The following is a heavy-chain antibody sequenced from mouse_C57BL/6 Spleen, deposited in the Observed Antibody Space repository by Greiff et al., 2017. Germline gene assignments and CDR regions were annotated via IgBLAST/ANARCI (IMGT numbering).Heavy chain of an antibody. CDR1: GYTFTDYN. Sequence: EVQLQQSGPELAKPGASVKIPCKASGYTFTDYNMDWVKQSHGQSLEWIGDINPNNGGTFYNQKFKGKATLTVDKSSSTAYMELRSLTSEDTAVYYCARGYCGSRYAYWGQGTLVTVSA. D-gene: IGHD1-1*01. CDR3: ARGYCGSRYAY. J-gene: IGHJ3*01. CDR2: INPNNGGT. V-gene: IGHV1-18*01.